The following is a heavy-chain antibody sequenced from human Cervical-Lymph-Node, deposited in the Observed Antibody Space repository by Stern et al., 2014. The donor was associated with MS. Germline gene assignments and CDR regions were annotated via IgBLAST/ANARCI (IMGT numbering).Heavy chain of an antibody. CDR2: VSSDGANT. V-gene: IGHV3-30*01. Sequence: VQLVESGGGVVQPGRSLRLSCAASGFIFSNYAMHWVRQPPGEGLESVAVVSSDGANTYFADSVKGRFTISRDNSKNTLYLQMNSLKIEDTAIYYCASQIWGQGTMVTVSS. CDR3: ASQI. J-gene: IGHJ3*02. CDR1: GFIFSNYA.